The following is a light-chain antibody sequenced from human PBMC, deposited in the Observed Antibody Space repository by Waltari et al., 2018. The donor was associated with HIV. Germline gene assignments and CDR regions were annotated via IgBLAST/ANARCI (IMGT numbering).Light chain of an antibody. CDR1: NSDLGAYNY. Sequence: QSALTQPASVSGSPGQSITISCTGTNSDLGAYNYVSWYQQHPGKAPKLLIYEVSIRPSWVSNRFSGSKSGTPPSLTISGLQAEDDADYYCSSYTGTSTLYVFGPGTNVTVL. V-gene: IGLV2-14*01. CDR3: SSYTGTSTLYV. CDR2: EVS. J-gene: IGLJ1*01.